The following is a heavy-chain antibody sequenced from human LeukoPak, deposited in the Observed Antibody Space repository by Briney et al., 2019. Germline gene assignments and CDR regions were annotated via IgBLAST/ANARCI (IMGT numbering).Heavy chain of an antibody. Sequence: PGGSLRLSCAASGFTFSSYGMHWVRQAPGKGLEWVAVISYDGSNKYYAGSVKGRFTISRDNSKNTLYLQMNSLRAEDTAVYYCAKDHRRITIFGVVIPSGNYYYYGMDVWGQGTTVTVSS. V-gene: IGHV3-30*18. CDR3: AKDHRRITIFGVVIPSGNYYYYGMDV. CDR1: GFTFSSYG. J-gene: IGHJ6*02. D-gene: IGHD3-3*01. CDR2: ISYDGSNK.